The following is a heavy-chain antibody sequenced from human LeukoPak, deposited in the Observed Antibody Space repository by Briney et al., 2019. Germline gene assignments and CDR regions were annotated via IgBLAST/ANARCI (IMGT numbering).Heavy chain of an antibody. CDR1: GYSISGGYY. J-gene: IGHJ4*02. V-gene: IGHV4-38-2*01. CDR3: ARQAVAGVSD. CDR2: IYHSGST. D-gene: IGHD6-19*01. Sequence: SETLSLTCAVSGYSISGGYYWGWIRPPPGKGLEWIGSIYHSGSTYYNPSLKSRVTISVDTSKNQFSLKLSSVTAADTAVYYCARQAVAGVSDWGQGTLVTVSS.